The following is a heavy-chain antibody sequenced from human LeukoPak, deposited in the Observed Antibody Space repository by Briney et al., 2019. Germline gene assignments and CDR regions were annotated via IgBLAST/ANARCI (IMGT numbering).Heavy chain of an antibody. J-gene: IGHJ3*02. CDR1: GYSFPSYW. CDR3: ARPHYDSSGLNAFDI. Sequence: GESLQISCKGSGYSFPSYWIGWVRQMPGKGLEWMGIIYPGDSDTRYSPSFQGQVTISADKSISTAYLQWSSLKASDTAMYYCARPHYDSSGLNAFDIWGQGTMVTVSS. D-gene: IGHD3-22*01. CDR2: IYPGDSDT. V-gene: IGHV5-51*01.